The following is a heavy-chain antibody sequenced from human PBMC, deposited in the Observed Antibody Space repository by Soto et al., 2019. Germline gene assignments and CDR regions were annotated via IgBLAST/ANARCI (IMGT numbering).Heavy chain of an antibody. CDR2: ISYDGSNK. D-gene: IGHD3-10*01. V-gene: IGHV3-30-3*01. CDR3: ARIMVRGVRRYYYGMDV. J-gene: IGHJ6*02. Sequence: QVQLVESGGGVVQPGRSLKLSCEASGFTFSSYAMHWVRQAPGKGLDGVAVISYDGSNKYYADSVKARFTISRDNSKNTLYLQMNSLRAEDTAVYYCARIMVRGVRRYYYGMDVWGQGTTVTVSS. CDR1: GFTFSSYA.